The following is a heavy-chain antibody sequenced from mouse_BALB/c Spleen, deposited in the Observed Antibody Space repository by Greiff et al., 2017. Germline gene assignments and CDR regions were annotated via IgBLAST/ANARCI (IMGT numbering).Heavy chain of an antibody. CDR2: IYPGDGDT. CDR3: ARAYYGNYGYFDV. CDR1: GYAFSSSW. D-gene: IGHD2-10*01. J-gene: IGHJ1*01. V-gene: IGHV1-82*01. Sequence: VQLQQSGPELVKPGASVKISCKASGYAFSSSWMNWVKQRPGQGLEWIGRIYPGDGDTNYNGKFKGKATLTADKSSSTAYMQLSSLTSVDSAVYFCARAYYGNYGYFDVWGAGTTVTVSS.